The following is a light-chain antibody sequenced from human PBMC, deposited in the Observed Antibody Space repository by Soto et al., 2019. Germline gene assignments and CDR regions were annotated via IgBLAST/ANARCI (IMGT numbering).Light chain of an antibody. V-gene: IGKV3-20*01. Sequence: EIVLTQSPATLSLSQGARSPPSCRRSQRVRSDYVAWYQQKPGQAPRVIIFGVSTRATAIPDRFSGSGSGTDFTLTISRLEPEDFALYYCQQYGNSPLTFGGGTKVDI. CDR3: QQYGNSPLT. CDR1: QRVRSDY. J-gene: IGKJ4*01. CDR2: GVS.